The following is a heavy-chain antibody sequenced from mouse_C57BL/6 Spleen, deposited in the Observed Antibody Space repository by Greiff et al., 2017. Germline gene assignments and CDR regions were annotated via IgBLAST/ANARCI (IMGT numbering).Heavy chain of an antibody. CDR3: ARGDYGRGYYFDY. D-gene: IGHD1-1*01. CDR2: IDPSDSYT. V-gene: IGHV1-50*01. Sequence: QVQLQQSGAELVKPGASVKLSCKASGYTFTSYWMQWVKQRPGQGLEWIGEIDPSDSYTNYNQKFKGKATLTVDTSSSTAYMQLSSLTSEDSAVYYCARGDYGRGYYFDYWGQGTTLTVSS. CDR1: GYTFTSYW. J-gene: IGHJ2*01.